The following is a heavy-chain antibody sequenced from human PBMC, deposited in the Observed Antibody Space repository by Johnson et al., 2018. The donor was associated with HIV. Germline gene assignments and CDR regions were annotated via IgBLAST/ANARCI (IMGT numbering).Heavy chain of an antibody. J-gene: IGHJ3*02. V-gene: IGHV3-66*01. Sequence: VQLVESGGGLVQPGGSLRLSCAASGFTVSSNYMSWVRQAPGKGLEWVSVIYSGGSTYYADSVKGRFTISRDNSKNTLYLQMNSLRAEDTAVNYCARGGSISWYGSKYYAFDIWGQGTMVTVSS. CDR3: ARGGSISWYGSKYYAFDI. D-gene: IGHD6-13*01. CDR2: IYSGGST. CDR1: GFTVSSNY.